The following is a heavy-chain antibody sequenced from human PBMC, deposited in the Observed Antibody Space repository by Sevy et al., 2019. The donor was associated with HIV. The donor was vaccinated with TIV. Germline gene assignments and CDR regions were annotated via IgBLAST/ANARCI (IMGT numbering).Heavy chain of an antibody. J-gene: IGHJ4*02. CDR1: GFTFSKYS. Sequence: GGSLRLSCAASGFTFSKYSMSWIRQPPGKGLECVSTLSFGCGEINYADSVKGRFTISRDNSKSSVYLQMNNLRPEDTAVYYCAREGCTKPHDYWGQRTLVTVSS. D-gene: IGHD2-8*01. CDR3: AREGCTKPHDY. CDR2: LSFGCGEI. V-gene: IGHV3-23*01.